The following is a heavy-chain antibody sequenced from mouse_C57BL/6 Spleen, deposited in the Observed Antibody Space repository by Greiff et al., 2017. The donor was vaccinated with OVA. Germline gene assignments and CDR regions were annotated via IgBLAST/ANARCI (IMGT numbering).Heavy chain of an antibody. D-gene: IGHD1-1*01. J-gene: IGHJ2*01. CDR3: TRRYYGSSSIPFDY. CDR1: GFNIKDDY. CDR2: IDPENGDT. Sequence: EVKLVESGAELVRPGASVKLSCTASGFNIKDDYMHWVKQRPEQGLEWIGWIDPENGDTEYASKFQGKATITADTSSNTAYLQLSSLTSEDTAVYYCTRRYYGSSSIPFDYWGQGTTLTVSS. V-gene: IGHV14-4*01.